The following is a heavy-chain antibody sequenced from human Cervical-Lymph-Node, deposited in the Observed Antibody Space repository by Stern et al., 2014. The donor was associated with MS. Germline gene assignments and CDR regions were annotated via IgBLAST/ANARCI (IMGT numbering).Heavy chain of an antibody. V-gene: IGHV4-59*08. CDR2: IFYSGTT. Sequence: QLQLQESGPGLVKPSETLSLTCTVSGDSISSSYWNWIRQPPGKGLEWIGYIFYSGTTNYNPSLKSRVTISEDTSKNQFPLKLTSVTAADTAVYYCARQGSAWSLDYWGQGTLVTVSS. J-gene: IGHJ4*02. CDR3: ARQGSAWSLDY. CDR1: GDSISSSY. D-gene: IGHD6-19*01.